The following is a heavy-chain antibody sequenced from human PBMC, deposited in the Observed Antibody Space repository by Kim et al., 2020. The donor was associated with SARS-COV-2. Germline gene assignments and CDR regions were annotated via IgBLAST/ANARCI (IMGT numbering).Heavy chain of an antibody. D-gene: IGHD5-12*01. CDR2: TTGSGDVA. CDR3: AKDLEYSTSSQVPFIDY. Sequence: GGSLRLSCVASGFTFPRYMMTWVRQAPGKGLEWVSTTTGSGDVAYYADSVRGRFTISRDNSKNTLYLQMDGLRDEDTALYYCAKDLEYSTSSQVPFIDYWGLGTLVPVSS. V-gene: IGHV3-23*01. J-gene: IGHJ4*02. CDR1: GFTFPRYM.